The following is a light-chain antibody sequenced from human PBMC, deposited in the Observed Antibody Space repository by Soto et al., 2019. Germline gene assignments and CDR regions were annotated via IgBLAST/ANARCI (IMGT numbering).Light chain of an antibody. V-gene: IGLV2-14*01. CDR2: DVS. J-gene: IGLJ1*01. CDR1: SGDVGAYDF. Sequence: QSVLTQPASVSGSPGQSITISCTGTSGDVGAYDFVSWYQHHPGKAPRLVIYDVSRRPAGASDRFSDSKSGSTASLTISSLQAEDEADYYCVSFTVHYSYVFGTGTKVTVL. CDR3: VSFTVHYSYV.